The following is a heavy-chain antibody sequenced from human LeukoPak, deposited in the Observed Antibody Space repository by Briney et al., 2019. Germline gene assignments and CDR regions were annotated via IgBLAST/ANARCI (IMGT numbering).Heavy chain of an antibody. J-gene: IGHJ6*03. Sequence: SETLSLTCTVSGGSISSGSYYWSWIRQPAGKGLEWIGRIYTSGSTNYNPSLKSRVTISVDTSKNQFSLKLSSVTAADTAVYYCARDYGPGWQLAEGYYYYYYMDVWGKGTTVTVSS. CDR2: IYTSGST. CDR3: ARDYGPGWQLAEGYYYYYYMDV. D-gene: IGHD6-6*01. CDR1: GGSISSGSYY. V-gene: IGHV4-61*02.